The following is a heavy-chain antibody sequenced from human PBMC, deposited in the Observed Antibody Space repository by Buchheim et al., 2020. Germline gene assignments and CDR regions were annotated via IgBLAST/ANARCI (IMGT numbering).Heavy chain of an antibody. J-gene: IGHJ4*02. D-gene: IGHD5-12*01. Sequence: QVQLVESGGGVVQPGRSLRLSCAASGFTFSRYGIHWIRQAPGKGLEWVAGIWYDGSNKYYADSVKGRFNISRDNSKDTVYLQMNSLRAEDTAVYYCARDSSGGGWLYVDYWGQGTL. V-gene: IGHV3-33*01. CDR1: GFTFSRYG. CDR3: ARDSSGGGWLYVDY. CDR2: IWYDGSNK.